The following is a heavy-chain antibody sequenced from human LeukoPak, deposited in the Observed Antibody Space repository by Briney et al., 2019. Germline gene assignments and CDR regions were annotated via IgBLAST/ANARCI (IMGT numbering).Heavy chain of an antibody. D-gene: IGHD1-26*01. V-gene: IGHV4-59*08. CDR1: GGSISSYY. CDR3: ARGGSIVGATPHDTFDI. J-gene: IGHJ3*02. Sequence: SETLSLTCTVSGGSISSYYWSWIRRPPGKALDWLGYIYYSGSTNYNPSFKSRVTISVDTSKNQFSLKLSSVTAADTAVYYCARGGSIVGATPHDTFDIWGQGTMVTVSS. CDR2: IYYSGST.